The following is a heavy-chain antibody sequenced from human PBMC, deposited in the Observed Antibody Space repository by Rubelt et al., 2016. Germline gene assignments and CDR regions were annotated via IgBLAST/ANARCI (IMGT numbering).Heavy chain of an antibody. CDR2: ISSNGGST. Sequence: EVQLVESGGGLVQPGGSLRLSCAASGFTFSSYAMHWVRQAPGKGLEYVSAISSNGGSTYYANSVKGRFTISRDNSKNTLYLQMGSLRAEDMAVYYCARVKGDTDYWGQGTLVTVSS. CDR1: GFTFSSYA. CDR3: ARVKGDTDY. V-gene: IGHV3-64*01. J-gene: IGHJ4*02.